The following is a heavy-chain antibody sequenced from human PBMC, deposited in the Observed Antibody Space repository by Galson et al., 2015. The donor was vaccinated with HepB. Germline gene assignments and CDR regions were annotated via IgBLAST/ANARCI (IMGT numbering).Heavy chain of an antibody. CDR1: GGTFSSYA. J-gene: IGHJ6*03. Sequence: SVKVSCKASGGTFSSYAISWVRQAPGQGLEWMGGIIPIFGTANYAQKFQGRVTITADESTSTAYMELSSLRSEDTAVYYCARGETVVITNGYYYYMDVWGKGTTVTVSS. D-gene: IGHD3-22*01. CDR3: ARGETVVITNGYYYYMDV. CDR2: IIPIFGTA. V-gene: IGHV1-69*13.